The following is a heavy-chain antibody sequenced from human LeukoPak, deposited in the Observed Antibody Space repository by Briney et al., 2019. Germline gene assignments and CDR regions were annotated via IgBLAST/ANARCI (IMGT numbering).Heavy chain of an antibody. Sequence: GGSLRLSCAASGFTFSSYGMHWVRQAPGKRLEWVAFIRYDGSNKYYADSVKGRFTISRDDSENTLHLQMNSLRAEDTAVSYCAKDTYGLARVTMVGGDYWGQGTLVTVSS. D-gene: IGHD3-10*02. CDR2: IRYDGSNK. V-gene: IGHV3-30*02. J-gene: IGHJ4*02. CDR3: AKDTYGLARVTMVGGDY. CDR1: GFTFSSYG.